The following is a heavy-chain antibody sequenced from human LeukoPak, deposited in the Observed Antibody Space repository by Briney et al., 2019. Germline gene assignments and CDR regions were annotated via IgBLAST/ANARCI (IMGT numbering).Heavy chain of an antibody. CDR1: GGSISSTIYY. D-gene: IGHD6-13*01. J-gene: IGHJ4*02. Sequence: SEILSPTCTVSGGSISSTIYYWGWARQPPGKGLEWIGNIYHSGSTYYNPSLKSRVTISVDTSKGQFSLQLTSVTAADTAVYFCASGIGRAANFDYWGQGALVTVSS. CDR3: ASGIGRAANFDY. CDR2: IYHSGST. V-gene: IGHV4-39*07.